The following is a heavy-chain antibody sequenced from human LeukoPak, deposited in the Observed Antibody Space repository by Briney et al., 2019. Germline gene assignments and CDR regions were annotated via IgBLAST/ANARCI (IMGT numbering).Heavy chain of an antibody. CDR1: GFTFSSYA. Sequence: GRSLRLSCAASGFTFSSYAMHWVRQAPGKGLEWVAVISNDGSNKYYADSVKGRFTISRDNSKNTLYLQMNSLRAEDTAVYYCARRGGDYYDSSGLYYFDYWGQGTLVTVSS. D-gene: IGHD3-22*01. CDR2: ISNDGSNK. V-gene: IGHV3-30-3*01. CDR3: ARRGGDYYDSSGLYYFDY. J-gene: IGHJ4*02.